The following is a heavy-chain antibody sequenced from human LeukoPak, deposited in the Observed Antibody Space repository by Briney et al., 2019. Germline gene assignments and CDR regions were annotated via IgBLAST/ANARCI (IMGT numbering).Heavy chain of an antibody. J-gene: IGHJ4*02. CDR1: GFTFADSG. Sequence: HPGGSLRLSCTGSGFTFADSGINWVRQAPGKGLEWVGFIRSKTYGEGPRYAASVKGRFTISRDDSRSIAYLQVNSLRTEDTAVYYCTRAPNYDFWLDCWGQGTLVTVSS. V-gene: IGHV3-49*04. D-gene: IGHD3-3*01. CDR2: IRSKTYGEGP. CDR3: TRAPNYDFWLDC.